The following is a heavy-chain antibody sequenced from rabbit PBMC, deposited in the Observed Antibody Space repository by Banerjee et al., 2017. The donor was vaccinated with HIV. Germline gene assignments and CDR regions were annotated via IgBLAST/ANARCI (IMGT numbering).Heavy chain of an antibody. Sequence: QEQLEESGGDLVKPEGSLTLTCTASGFSFSSNYMSWVRQAPGKGLEWIGYIDTGNGGTCYASWAKGRFTISKTSSTTVTLQMTSLTAADTATYFCARGSDSSGWGRYFNLWGPGTLVTVS. D-gene: IGHD4-1*01. CDR2: IDTGNGGT. V-gene: IGHV1S45*01. J-gene: IGHJ4*01. CDR1: GFSFSSNY. CDR3: ARGSDSSGWGRYFNL.